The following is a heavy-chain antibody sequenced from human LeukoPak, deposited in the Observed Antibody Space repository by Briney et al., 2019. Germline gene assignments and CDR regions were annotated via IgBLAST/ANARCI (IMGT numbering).Heavy chain of an antibody. Sequence: GGSLRLSCAASGSTLSSYSLTWGGKAPGKGLEWVSSFSSSSSTIYYADSVKGRFTISRDNSNNTLYLQMNSLGAEDTAVYYCAKDPQLDAFWSGFYLKSWGQGTLVTVSS. D-gene: IGHD3-3*01. J-gene: IGHJ4*02. CDR2: FSSSSSTI. CDR3: AKDPQLDAFWSGFYLKS. CDR1: GSTLSSYS. V-gene: IGHV3-48*01.